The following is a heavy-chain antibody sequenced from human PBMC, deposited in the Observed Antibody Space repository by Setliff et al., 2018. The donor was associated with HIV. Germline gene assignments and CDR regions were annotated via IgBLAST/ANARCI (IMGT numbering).Heavy chain of an antibody. Sequence: PGGSLRLSCAASGFTFSKYSMNWVRQAPGKGLEWVSYIGSSGSTIYYADSVKGRFTISRDNSKNTLYLQMNSLRIEDTAVYYCARTPASKGHWGQGTLVTVSS. CDR1: GFTFSKYS. CDR2: IGSSGSTI. CDR3: ARTPASKGH. J-gene: IGHJ4*02. V-gene: IGHV3-48*01.